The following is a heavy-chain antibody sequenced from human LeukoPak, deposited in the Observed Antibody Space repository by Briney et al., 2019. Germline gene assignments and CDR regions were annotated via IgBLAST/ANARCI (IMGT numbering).Heavy chain of an antibody. CDR3: ARGRSRYSSSSNWYFDL. V-gene: IGHV4-34*01. Sequence: SETPSLTCAVYGGSFSGYYWSWIRQPPGKGLEWIGEINHSGSTNYNPSLKSRVTISVDTSKNQFSLKLSSVTAADTAVYYCARGRSRYSSSSNWYFDLWGRGTLVTVSS. J-gene: IGHJ2*01. CDR2: INHSGST. D-gene: IGHD6-6*01. CDR1: GGSFSGYY.